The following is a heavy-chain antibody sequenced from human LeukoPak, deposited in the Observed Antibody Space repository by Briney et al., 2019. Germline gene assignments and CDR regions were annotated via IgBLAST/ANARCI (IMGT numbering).Heavy chain of an antibody. Sequence: SVKVSCKASGFTFTSSAMQWVRQARGQRLEWIGWIVVGSGNTNYAQKFQERVTITRDMSTSTAYMELSSLRSEDTAVYYCAAGGYDSSGHPPHWYYYYGMDVWGQGTTVTVSS. CDR3: AAGGYDSSGHPPHWYYYYGMDV. J-gene: IGHJ6*02. V-gene: IGHV1-58*02. CDR2: IVVGSGNT. D-gene: IGHD3-22*01. CDR1: GFTFTSSA.